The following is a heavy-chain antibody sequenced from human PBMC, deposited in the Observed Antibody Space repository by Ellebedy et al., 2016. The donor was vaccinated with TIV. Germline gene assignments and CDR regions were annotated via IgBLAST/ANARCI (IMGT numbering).Heavy chain of an antibody. CDR2: IKPNNGGP. Sequence: AASVKVSCKTSGYIFTDYFIHWVRQAPGQGLEWRGWIKPNNGGPEYAQKFQGRVTLTTDASISTAYMELSRLTSDDTAVYYCARDTGSYPNWIDPWGQGTLVTVSS. D-gene: IGHD1-26*01. CDR3: ARDTGSYPNWIDP. CDR1: GYIFTDYF. V-gene: IGHV1-2*02. J-gene: IGHJ5*02.